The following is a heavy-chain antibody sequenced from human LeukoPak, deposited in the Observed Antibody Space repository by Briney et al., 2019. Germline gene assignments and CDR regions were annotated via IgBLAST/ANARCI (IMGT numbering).Heavy chain of an antibody. J-gene: IGHJ5*02. CDR3: ARDSGSRWFDP. CDR1: GGSISSYY. Sequence: PSETLSLTCTVSGGSISSYYWSWIRQPPGKGLEWIGYIHYSGSTNYNPSLKSRVTISVDTSKNQFSLKLSSVTAADTAVYYCARDSGSRWFDPWGQGTLVTVSS. V-gene: IGHV4-59*01. CDR2: IHYSGST. D-gene: IGHD3-22*01.